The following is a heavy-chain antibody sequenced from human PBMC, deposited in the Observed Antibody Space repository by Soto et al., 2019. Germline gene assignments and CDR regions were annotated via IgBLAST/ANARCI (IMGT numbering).Heavy chain of an antibody. Sequence: GASVKVSCKASGGTFSSYAISRVRQAPGQGLEWMGGIIPIFGTANYGQKFQGRVTITADESTSTAYMELSSLRSEDTAVYYCAREAFQEPFFDFLGQGTLVTVSP. V-gene: IGHV1-69*13. CDR3: AREAFQEPFFDF. CDR1: GGTFSSYA. D-gene: IGHD1-26*01. CDR2: IIPIFGTA. J-gene: IGHJ4*02.